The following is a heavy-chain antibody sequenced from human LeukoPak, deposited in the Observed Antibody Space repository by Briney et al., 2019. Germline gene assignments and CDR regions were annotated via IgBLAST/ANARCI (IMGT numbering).Heavy chain of an antibody. CDR2: VNPNNGGT. CDR1: GYTFTSYG. D-gene: IGHD4-11*01. J-gene: IGHJ4*02. V-gene: IGHV1-2*02. Sequence: ASVKVSCKASGYTFTSYGISWVRQAPGQGLEWMGWVNPNNGGTDYAQKFQGRVTLTRDTSISTAYMELSSLRSDDTAIYYCVSDDVTTYPLEFDSWGQGTLVTVSS. CDR3: VSDDVTTYPLEFDS.